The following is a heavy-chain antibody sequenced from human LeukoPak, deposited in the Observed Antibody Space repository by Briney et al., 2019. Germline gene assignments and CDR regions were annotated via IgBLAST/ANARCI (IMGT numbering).Heavy chain of an antibody. CDR1: GFTFSSYA. CDR2: ISGSGGST. D-gene: IGHD2-2*01. Sequence: GGCLRLSCAASGFTFSSYAMSWVRLAPGKGLEWVSAISGSGGSTYYADSVKGRFTISRDNSKNTLYLQMNSLRDEDTAVYYCARDGTSCYFSSCYYYYYMDVWGKGTTVTVSS. V-gene: IGHV3-23*01. J-gene: IGHJ6*03. CDR3: ARDGTSCYFSSCYYYYYMDV.